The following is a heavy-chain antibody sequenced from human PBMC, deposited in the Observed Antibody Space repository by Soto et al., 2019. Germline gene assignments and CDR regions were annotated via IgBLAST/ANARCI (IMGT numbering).Heavy chain of an antibody. CDR2: IWYDGSNK. J-gene: IGHJ4*02. CDR3: ARDRAGKQLWLFDY. V-gene: IGHV3-33*01. Sequence: QVQLVESGGGVVQPGRSLRLSCVASGFTFSSYGMHWVRQAPGKGLEWVAVIWYDGSNKYYADSVKGRFTISRDNSKNTLYLQMNSLRAEDTAVYYCARDRAGKQLWLFDYWGQGTLVTFSS. D-gene: IGHD5-18*01. CDR1: GFTFSSYG.